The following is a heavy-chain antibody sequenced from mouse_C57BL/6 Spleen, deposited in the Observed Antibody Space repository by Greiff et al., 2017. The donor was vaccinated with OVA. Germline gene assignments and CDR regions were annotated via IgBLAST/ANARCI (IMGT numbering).Heavy chain of an antibody. CDR2: IYPGSGST. J-gene: IGHJ1*03. V-gene: IGHV1-55*01. Sequence: VQLQQPGAELVKPGASVKMSCKASGYTFTSYWITWVKQRPGQGLEWIGDIYPGSGSTNYNEKFKSKATLTVDTSSSTAYMQLSSLTSEDSAVYYCARVLYYGSSYGYFDVWGTGTTVTVSS. CDR3: ARVLYYGSSYGYFDV. D-gene: IGHD1-1*01. CDR1: GYTFTSYW.